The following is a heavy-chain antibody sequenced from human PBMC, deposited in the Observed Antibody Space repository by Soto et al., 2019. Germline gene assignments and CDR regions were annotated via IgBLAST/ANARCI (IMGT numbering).Heavy chain of an antibody. CDR2: ISAYNGNT. V-gene: IGHV1-18*01. Sequence: GASVKVSCKASGYAFTSYGISWVRQAPGQGLEWMGWISAYNGNTNYAQKLQGRVTMTTDTSTSTAYMELRSLRSDDTAVYYCARGHSSSWYGYYCYGMDVWGQGTTVTVSS. D-gene: IGHD6-13*01. CDR1: GYAFTSYG. J-gene: IGHJ6*02. CDR3: ARGHSSSWYGYYCYGMDV.